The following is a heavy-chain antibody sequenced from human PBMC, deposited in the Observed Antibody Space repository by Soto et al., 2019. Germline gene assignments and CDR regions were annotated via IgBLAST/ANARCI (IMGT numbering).Heavy chain of an antibody. V-gene: IGHV1-3*05. CDR1: GYTFTSYA. Sequence: HVQLVQSGAEEKKPGASVKVSCKASGYTFTSYAIHWVRQAPGQRLEWMGWINAANDNTKYSQKFEGRVTITRDTSASTAYMELRSLRSEDTAVYYCSRDRRCGDFLDYWGQGTLVIVSS. J-gene: IGHJ4*02. D-gene: IGHD4-17*01. CDR3: SRDRRCGDFLDY. CDR2: INAANDNT.